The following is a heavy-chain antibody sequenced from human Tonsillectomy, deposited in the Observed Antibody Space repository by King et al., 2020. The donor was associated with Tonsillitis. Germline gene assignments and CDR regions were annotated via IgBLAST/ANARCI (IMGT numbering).Heavy chain of an antibody. V-gene: IGHV3-23*04. CDR3: AKEDTVTTAYFDY. Sequence: VQLVESGGGLVQPGGSLRLSCAPSGFTFSSYDMSWVRQAPGKGLEWVSAITSDDTTYYADTVKGRFIISRDNSKNTLDLQMNSLRVEDTALYYCAKEDTVTTAYFDYWGQGTLVTVSS. D-gene: IGHD5-18*01. CDR2: ITSDDTT. J-gene: IGHJ4*02. CDR1: GFTFSSYD.